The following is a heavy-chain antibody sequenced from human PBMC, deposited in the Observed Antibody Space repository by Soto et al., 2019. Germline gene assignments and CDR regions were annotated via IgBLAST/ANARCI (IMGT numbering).Heavy chain of an antibody. CDR1: GGSISSSPYY. Sequence: PSETMSLTCTVAGGSISSSPYYWGRIRQSPGKGLECIGSIYYSGSTYYSPSLKSRVTMSVDTSKNQFSLKLSSVTAADTAVYYCARHLTITSQFDYWGQGALVTVSS. CDR3: ARHLTITSQFDY. D-gene: IGHD3-10*01. J-gene: IGHJ4*02. CDR2: IYYSGST. V-gene: IGHV4-39*01.